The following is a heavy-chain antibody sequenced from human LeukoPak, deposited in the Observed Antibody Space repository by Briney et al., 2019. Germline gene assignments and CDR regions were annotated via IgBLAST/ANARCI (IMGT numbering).Heavy chain of an antibody. CDR2: ISGSGGST. V-gene: IGHV3-23*01. CDR3: AELGITMIGGV. CDR1: GFTLSYNN. J-gene: IGHJ6*04. D-gene: IGHD3-10*02. Sequence: GGSLRLSCAASGFTLSYNNMNWVRQAPGKGLEWVSAISGSGGSTYYADSVKGRFTISRDNSKNSLYLQMNSLRAEDTAVYYCAELGITMIGGVWGKGTTVTISS.